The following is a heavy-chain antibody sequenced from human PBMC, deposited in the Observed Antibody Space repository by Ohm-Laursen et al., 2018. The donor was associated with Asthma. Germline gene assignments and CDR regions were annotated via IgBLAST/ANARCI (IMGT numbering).Heavy chain of an antibody. CDR1: GFTFNKHH. Sequence: GSLRLSCTASGFTFNKHHMTWVRQAPGKGLEWVSAIDGSGGRTYYADSVKGRFTISRDNPRNTLYLQMNSLRAEDTAVYYCAKDSSEVVAADEYWGQGTLVIVSS. CDR2: IDGSGGRT. J-gene: IGHJ4*02. CDR3: AKDSSEVVAADEY. V-gene: IGHV3-23*01. D-gene: IGHD2-15*01.